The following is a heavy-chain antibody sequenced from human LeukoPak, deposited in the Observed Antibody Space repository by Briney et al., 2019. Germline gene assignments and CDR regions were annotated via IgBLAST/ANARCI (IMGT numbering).Heavy chain of an antibody. V-gene: IGHV3-30*02. CDR2: IRYDGSNK. Sequence: PGGSLRLSCAASGFTFSSYGMHWVRQAPGKGLEWVAFIRYDGSNKYYADSVKGRFTISRDNSKNTLYLQMNSLRAEDTAVYYCASGSLGLRFLEWLPIDYWGQGTLVTVSS. J-gene: IGHJ4*02. CDR3: ASGSLGLRFLEWLPIDY. CDR1: GFTFSSYG. D-gene: IGHD3-3*01.